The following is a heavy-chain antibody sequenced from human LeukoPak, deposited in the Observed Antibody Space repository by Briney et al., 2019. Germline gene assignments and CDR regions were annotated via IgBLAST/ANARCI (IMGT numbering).Heavy chain of an antibody. V-gene: IGHV1-46*01. J-gene: IGHJ5*02. Sequence: ASVKVSCKASGYTFTSNYMHWVRQAPGQGLEWMGVINPSGGSTSYAQKFQGRVTLTRDMSTSTDYLELSSLRSEDTAVYYCARDNSVRDTAWWFDPWGQGALVTVSS. CDR2: INPSGGST. CDR3: ARDNSVRDTAWWFDP. CDR1: GYTFTSNY. D-gene: IGHD2-21*02.